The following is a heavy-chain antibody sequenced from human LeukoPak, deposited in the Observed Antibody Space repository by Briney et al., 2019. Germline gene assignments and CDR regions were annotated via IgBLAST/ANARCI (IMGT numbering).Heavy chain of an antibody. CDR3: AATQGAVGATTVDY. Sequence: SVKVSXKASGFTFTSSAMQWVRQARGQRLEWIGWIVVGSGNTNYAQKFQERVTITRDMSTSTAYMELSSLRSEDTAVYYCAATQGAVGATTVDYWGQGTLVTVSS. J-gene: IGHJ4*02. D-gene: IGHD1-26*01. CDR1: GFTFTSSA. V-gene: IGHV1-58*02. CDR2: IVVGSGNT.